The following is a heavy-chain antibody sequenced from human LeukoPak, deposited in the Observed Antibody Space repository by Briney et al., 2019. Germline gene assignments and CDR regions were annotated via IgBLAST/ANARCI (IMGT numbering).Heavy chain of an antibody. Sequence: GGSLRLSCAASGFTFTTYWMNWARQAPGKGLEWVASINHNGNVNYYVDSVKGRFTISRDNAKNSLYLQMSNLRAEDTAVYFCARGGGLDVWGQGATVTVSS. CDR2: INHNGNVN. J-gene: IGHJ6*02. D-gene: IGHD3-16*01. CDR1: GFTFTTYW. V-gene: IGHV3-7*03. CDR3: ARGGGLDV.